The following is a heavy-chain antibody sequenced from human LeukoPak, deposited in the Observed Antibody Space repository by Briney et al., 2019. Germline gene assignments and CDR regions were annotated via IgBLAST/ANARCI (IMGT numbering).Heavy chain of an antibody. CDR2: IYWDDDK. J-gene: IGHJ5*02. Sequence: SGPTLVNPTQTLTLTCTFSGFSLSTSGVNVGWIRRPPGKALEWLAVIYWDDDKHYNPSLKSRLTITKDTSKNQVVLTMTDMDPLDTGTYYCAYRALFNYVRNWFDPWGQGTLVTVSS. CDR3: AYRALFNYVRNWFDP. D-gene: IGHD3-10*02. CDR1: GFSLSTSGVN. V-gene: IGHV2-5*02.